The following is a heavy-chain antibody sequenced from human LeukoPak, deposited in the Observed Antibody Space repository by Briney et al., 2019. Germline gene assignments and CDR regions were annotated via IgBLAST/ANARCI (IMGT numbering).Heavy chain of an antibody. CDR2: INPSGGST. Sequence: ASVKVSCKASGYTFTDCYLHWVRQAPGQGLEWMGIINPSGGSTSYAQKFQGRVTMTRDTSTSTVYMELTSLRSEDTAVYYCAALTRGDGVDYWGQGTLVTVSS. CDR1: GYTFTDCY. J-gene: IGHJ4*02. CDR3: AALTRGDGVDY. D-gene: IGHD3-16*01. V-gene: IGHV1-46*01.